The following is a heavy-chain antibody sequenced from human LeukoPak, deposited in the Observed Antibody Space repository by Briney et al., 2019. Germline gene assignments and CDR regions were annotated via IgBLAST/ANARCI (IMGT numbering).Heavy chain of an antibody. CDR2: IYYSGST. V-gene: IGHV4-59*01. CDR3: ARDRSMARGVRPVDWFDP. Sequence: SETLSLTCTVSGGSISSYYWSWIRQPPGKGLEWIGYIYYSGSTNYNPSLKSRVTISVDTSKNQFSLKLSSVTAADTAVYYCARDRSMARGVRPVDWFDPWGQGTLVTVSS. J-gene: IGHJ5*02. D-gene: IGHD3-10*01. CDR1: GGSISSYY.